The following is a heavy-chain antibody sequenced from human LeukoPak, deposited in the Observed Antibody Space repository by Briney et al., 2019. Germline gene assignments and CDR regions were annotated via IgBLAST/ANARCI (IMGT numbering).Heavy chain of an antibody. J-gene: IGHJ4*02. V-gene: IGHV3-48*01. CDR2: ISSSSSTI. D-gene: IGHD5-24*01. CDR3: AREGGGYNNRGFDY. CDR1: GFTFSSYW. Sequence: GSLRLSCAASGFTFSSYWMSRVRQAPGKGLEWVSYISSSSSTIYYADSVKGRFTISRDNAKNSLYLQMNSLRAEDTAVYYCAREGGGYNNRGFDYWGQGTLVTVSS.